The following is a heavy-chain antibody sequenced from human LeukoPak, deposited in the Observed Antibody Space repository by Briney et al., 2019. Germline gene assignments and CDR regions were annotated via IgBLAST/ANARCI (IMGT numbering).Heavy chain of an antibody. CDR3: ARGGAGTTAWFDP. CDR2: IYSGGST. Sequence: PGGSQRLSCAASGFTVSSNYMSWVRQAPGKGLEWVSVIYSGGSTYYADSVKGRFTISRHNSKNTLYLQMNSLRAEDTAVYYCARGGAGTTAWFDPWGQGTLVTVFS. V-gene: IGHV3-53*04. D-gene: IGHD1-7*01. CDR1: GFTVSSNY. J-gene: IGHJ5*02.